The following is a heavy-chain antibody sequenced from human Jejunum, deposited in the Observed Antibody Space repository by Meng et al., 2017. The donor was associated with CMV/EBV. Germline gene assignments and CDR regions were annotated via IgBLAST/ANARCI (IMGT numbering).Heavy chain of an antibody. CDR2: FYSSDTY. D-gene: IGHD1-26*01. CDR3: ARGPGASTREGFDY. CDR1: GGSINNYY. Sequence: QVQLQESGPGPVKPSETLSLTCTVSGGSINNYYWSWIRQSAGKGLEWIGRFYSSDTYNYHPSLNSRVTMSLDTSKNQFSLNLRSVTAADTAIYYCARGPGASTREGFDYWGLGTLVTVSS. J-gene: IGHJ4*02. V-gene: IGHV4-4*07.